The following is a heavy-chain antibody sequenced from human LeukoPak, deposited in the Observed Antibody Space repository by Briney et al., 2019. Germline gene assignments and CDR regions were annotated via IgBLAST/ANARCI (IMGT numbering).Heavy chain of an antibody. V-gene: IGHV4-61*02. CDR1: GGSISSGSYC. D-gene: IGHD4-17*01. J-gene: IGHJ4*02. CDR3: ARVIYGDRDFDY. Sequence: SQTLSVTCTVSGGSISSGSYCWSWIRQPPGKGLEWIGRIYPSGSTNYNPSLKSRVTIAVDTSKNQFSLKLSSVTAADTAVYYCARVIYGDRDFDYWGQGTLVTVSS. CDR2: IYPSGST.